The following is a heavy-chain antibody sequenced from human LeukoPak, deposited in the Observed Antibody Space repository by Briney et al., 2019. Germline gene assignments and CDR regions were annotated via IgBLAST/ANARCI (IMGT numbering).Heavy chain of an antibody. V-gene: IGHV1-46*01. CDR2: INPSGGST. J-gene: IGHJ6*03. CDR1: GYTFTSYY. Sequence: ASVKVSCKASGYTFTSYYMHWVRQAPGQGLEWMGIINPSGGSTSYAQKFQGRVTMTRDTSISTAYMDLSGLTSDDTAVYYCARRGGVRYYYYYYMDVWGKGTTVTISS. D-gene: IGHD3-10*01. CDR3: ARRGGVRYYYYYYMDV.